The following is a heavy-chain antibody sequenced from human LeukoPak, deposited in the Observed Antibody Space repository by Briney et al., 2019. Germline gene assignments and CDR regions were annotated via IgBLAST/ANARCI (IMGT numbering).Heavy chain of an antibody. CDR3: GKVCGNFDS. V-gene: IGHV4-31*03. CDR1: GGSKSSDDVY. J-gene: IGHJ5*01. Sequence: PAQTQSLLCTVSGGSKSSDDVYWNWIRQHPGKGLEWIGSIHNSRGTSYNPSLESRLTISVDQSENQFFLKMSYVTAADTALYYCGKVCGNFDSWGQGTLVTVSS. D-gene: IGHD2-21*01. CDR2: IHNSRGT.